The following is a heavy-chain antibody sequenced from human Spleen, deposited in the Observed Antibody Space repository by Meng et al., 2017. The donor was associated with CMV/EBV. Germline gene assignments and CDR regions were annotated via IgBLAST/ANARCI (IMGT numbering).Heavy chain of an antibody. V-gene: IGHV4-34*01. CDR2: INHSGST. Sequence: QVQLQPWGAGLLKPSETLSLTFAGYGGSFSGYYWSWIRQPPGKGLEWIGEINHSGSTNYNPSLKSRVTMSVDTSKNQFSLKLSSVTAADTAVYYCARDSWFQEGFDYWGQGTLVTVSS. CDR1: GGSFSGYY. CDR3: ARDSWFQEGFDY. D-gene: IGHD6-13*01. J-gene: IGHJ4*02.